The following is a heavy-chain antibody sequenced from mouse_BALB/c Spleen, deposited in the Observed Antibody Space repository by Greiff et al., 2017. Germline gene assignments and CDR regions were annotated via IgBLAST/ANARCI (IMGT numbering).Heavy chain of an antibody. J-gene: IGHJ3*01. CDR1: GYTFTSYW. D-gene: IGHD2-1*01. V-gene: IGHV1S81*02. CDR2: INPSNGRT. Sequence: QVQLQQPGAELVKPGASVKLSCKASGYTFTSYWMHWVKQRPGQGLEWIGEINPSNGRTNYNEKFKSKATLTVDKSSSTAYMQLSSLTSEDSAVYYCAISYGNYEWFAYWGQGTLVTVSA. CDR3: AISYGNYEWFAY.